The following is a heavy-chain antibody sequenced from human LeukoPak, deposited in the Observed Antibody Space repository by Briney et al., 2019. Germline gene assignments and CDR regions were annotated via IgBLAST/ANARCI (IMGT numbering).Heavy chain of an antibody. Sequence: GASVKVSCKASGYTFTGYYMHWVRQAPGQGLEWMGRINPNSGGTNYAQKFQGRVTMTRDTSISTAYMELSRLRSDDTAVYYCARELGSTADEVDYWGQGTLVTVSS. CDR1: GYTFTGYY. CDR2: INPNSGGT. V-gene: IGHV1-2*06. D-gene: IGHD7-27*01. CDR3: ARELGSTADEVDY. J-gene: IGHJ4*02.